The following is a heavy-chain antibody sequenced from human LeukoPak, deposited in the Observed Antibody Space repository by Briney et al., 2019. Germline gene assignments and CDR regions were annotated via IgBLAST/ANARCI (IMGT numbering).Heavy chain of an antibody. J-gene: IGHJ5*02. D-gene: IGHD5-12*01. Sequence: PSETLSLTCTVSGGSISSYYWSWIRQPPGKGLEWIGYIYYSGSTNYNPSLKSRVTISVDTSKNQFSLKLSSVTAADTAVYYCARIYSGYGHNWFDPWGQGTLVTVSS. V-gene: IGHV4-59*01. CDR2: IYYSGST. CDR3: ARIYSGYGHNWFDP. CDR1: GGSISSYY.